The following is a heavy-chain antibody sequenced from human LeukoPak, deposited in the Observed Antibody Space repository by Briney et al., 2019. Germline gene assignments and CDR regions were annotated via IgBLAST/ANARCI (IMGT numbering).Heavy chain of an antibody. CDR3: AKTFRVTMVRGVIHFYGMDV. CDR1: GFTFSSYA. D-gene: IGHD3-10*01. CDR2: ISGSGGST. V-gene: IGHV3-23*01. Sequence: GGSLRLSCAASGFTFSSYAMSWVRQAPGKGLEWVSAISGSGGSTYYADSVKGRFTISRDNSKNTLYLQMNSLRAEDTAVYYCAKTFRVTMVRGVIHFYGMDVWGQGTTVTVSS. J-gene: IGHJ6*02.